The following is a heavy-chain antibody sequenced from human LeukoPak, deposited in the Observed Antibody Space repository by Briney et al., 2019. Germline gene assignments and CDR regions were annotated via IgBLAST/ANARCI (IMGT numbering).Heavy chain of an antibody. CDR3: ARRYMATSAEDFDY. V-gene: IGHV3-9*01. CDR1: GFTFDDYA. D-gene: IGHD5-24*01. J-gene: IGHJ4*02. Sequence: GGSLRLSCIASGFTFDDYAMHWVRQAPGKGLEWVSGISWNSGSIGYADSVKGRFTISRDNAKNSLYLQMNSLRAEDAAVYYCARRYMATSAEDFDYWGQGTLVTVSS. CDR2: ISWNSGSI.